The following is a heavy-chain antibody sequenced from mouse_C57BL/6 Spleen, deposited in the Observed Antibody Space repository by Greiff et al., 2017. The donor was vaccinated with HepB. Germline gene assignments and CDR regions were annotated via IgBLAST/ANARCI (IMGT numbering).Heavy chain of an antibody. D-gene: IGHD4-1*01. CDR2: IDPENGDT. CDR1: GFNIKDDY. Sequence: VQLQQSGAELVRPGASVKLSCTASGFNIKDDYMHWVKQRPEQGLEWIGWIDPENGDTEYASKFQGKATITADTSSNTAYLQLSSLTSEDTAVYYCTTLTGTDYAMDYWGQGTSVTVSS. CDR3: TTLTGTDYAMDY. J-gene: IGHJ4*01. V-gene: IGHV14-4*01.